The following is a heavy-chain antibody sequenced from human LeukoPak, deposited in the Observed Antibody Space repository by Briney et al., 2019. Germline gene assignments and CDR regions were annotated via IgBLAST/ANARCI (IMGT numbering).Heavy chain of an antibody. Sequence: SQTLSLTCAISGDSISSKNAAWNWIRQSPSSGLEWLGRTYYRSKWYYEYAVSVKSRISINPDTSKNQFSLQLNSVTPEDTAVYYCAHGFFYLGMDVWGQGTTVTVSS. CDR1: GDSISSKNAA. J-gene: IGHJ6*02. V-gene: IGHV6-1*01. D-gene: IGHD2/OR15-2a*01. CDR2: TYYRSKWYY. CDR3: AHGFFYLGMDV.